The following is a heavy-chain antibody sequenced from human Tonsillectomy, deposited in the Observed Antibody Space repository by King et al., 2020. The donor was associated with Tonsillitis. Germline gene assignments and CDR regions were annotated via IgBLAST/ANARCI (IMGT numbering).Heavy chain of an antibody. Sequence: VQLQESGPGLVKPSETLSLTCGVSGHPISSGFYWGWIRQPPGKGLEWIGSVYHTGSTYYNPSLQSRVTISVDTSKNQFSLKLNSVTAADTAVYYCARNKEHFDYWGQGTLVTVSS. D-gene: IGHD1-1*01. J-gene: IGHJ4*02. CDR2: VYHTGST. V-gene: IGHV4-38-2*01. CDR1: GHPISSGFY. CDR3: ARNKEHFDY.